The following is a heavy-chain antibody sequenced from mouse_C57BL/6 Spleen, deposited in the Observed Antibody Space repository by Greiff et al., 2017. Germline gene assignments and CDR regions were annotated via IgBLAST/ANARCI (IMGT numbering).Heavy chain of an antibody. CDR1: GYTFTDYN. J-gene: IGHJ2*01. Sequence: EVQLQQSGPELVKPGASVKIPCKASGYTFTDYNMDWVKQSHGKSLEWIGDINPNNGGTIYNQKVKGKATLTVDKAYSTAYMELRSLTSEDTAVYYCARVRYDGSSYCFDYWGQGTTLTVSA. D-gene: IGHD1-1*01. CDR3: ARVRYDGSSYCFDY. V-gene: IGHV1-18*01. CDR2: INPNNGGT.